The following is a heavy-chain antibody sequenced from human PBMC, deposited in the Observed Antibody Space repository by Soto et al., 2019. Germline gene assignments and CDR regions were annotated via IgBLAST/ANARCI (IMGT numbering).Heavy chain of an antibody. Sequence: GSSLSLSCLGSGFTFRNYSINGVRQSPGTVLEYISYLVTRSAYTNYADCVKGRFSIYRDNAKNSLHLVMNSLRAEDSRVYYCARLRASSWYMGGYLDYWGLGTQVTVSS. CDR3: ARLRASSWYMGGYLDY. CDR1: GFTFRNYS. CDR2: LVTRSAYT. V-gene: IGHV3-21*05. J-gene: IGHJ4*02. D-gene: IGHD6-13*01.